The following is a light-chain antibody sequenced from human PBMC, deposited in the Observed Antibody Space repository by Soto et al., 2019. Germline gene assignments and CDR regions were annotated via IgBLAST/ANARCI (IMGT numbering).Light chain of an antibody. J-gene: IGKJ3*01. CDR2: DAS. CDR3: QQRTNWPPQVT. CDR1: QSVSSY. Sequence: EIVLTQSPATLSLSPEERATLSCRASQSVSSYLAWYQQKPGQAPRLLIYDASNRATGIPARFSGSGSGTDFTLTISSLEPEDFAVYYCQQRTNWPPQVTFGPETKVDIK. V-gene: IGKV3-11*01.